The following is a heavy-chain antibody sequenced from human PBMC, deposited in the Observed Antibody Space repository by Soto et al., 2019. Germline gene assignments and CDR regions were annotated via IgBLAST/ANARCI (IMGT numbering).Heavy chain of an antibody. Sequence: SETLSLTCAVYGGSFSGYYWSWIRQLPGKGLEWIGEINHSGSTNYNPSLKSRVTISVDTSKNQFSLKLSSVTAADTAVYYCARAGSTGTPYYYYYMDVWGKGTTVTVSS. J-gene: IGHJ6*03. CDR3: ARAGSTGTPYYYYYMDV. D-gene: IGHD1-7*01. CDR1: GGSFSGYY. V-gene: IGHV4-34*01. CDR2: INHSGST.